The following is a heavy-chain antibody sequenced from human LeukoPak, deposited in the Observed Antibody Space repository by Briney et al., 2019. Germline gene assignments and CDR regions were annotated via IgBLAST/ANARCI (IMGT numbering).Heavy chain of an antibody. V-gene: IGHV3-7*01. J-gene: IGHJ4*02. Sequence: GGSLRLSCAASGFTFSDYWMSWVRQAPGKGLQWVANIKQDGSEKYYVDSVKGRFTISRDNARNSLYLQMNSLRADDTAVYYCARAYGSGSPDYWGQGTLVIVSS. CDR3: ARAYGSGSPDY. CDR1: GFTFSDYW. CDR2: IKQDGSEK. D-gene: IGHD3-10*01.